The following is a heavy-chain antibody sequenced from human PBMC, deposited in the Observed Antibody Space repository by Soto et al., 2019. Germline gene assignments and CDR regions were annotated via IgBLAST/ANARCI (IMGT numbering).Heavy chain of an antibody. CDR1: GFTFSSHS. V-gene: IGHV3-30*18. Sequence: QEQLVESGGGVVQPGRSLRLSCEASGFTFSSHSLHWVRQAPGKGMEWVALISYDGRKKYYADYVKGRFTISRDYCRNTLYLEMNSPRTEDTAIYYCGKDRKEDAFWSGYYTYNGRDVWGQGTTVTVSS. D-gene: IGHD3-3*01. J-gene: IGHJ6*02. CDR2: ISYDGRKK. CDR3: GKDRKEDAFWSGYYTYNGRDV.